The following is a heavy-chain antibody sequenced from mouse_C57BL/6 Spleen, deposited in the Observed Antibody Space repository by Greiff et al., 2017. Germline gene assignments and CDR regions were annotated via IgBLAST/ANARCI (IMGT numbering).Heavy chain of an antibody. Sequence: VQLQQSGPELVKPGASVKISCKASGYSFTSYYIHWVKQRPGQGLEWIGWIYPGSGNTKYNEKFKGKATLTTDTSSSTAYLQLSSLTSDDSAVYYCAAGGNYLVEFDYWGQGTTLTVSS. V-gene: IGHV1-66*01. CDR3: AAGGNYLVEFDY. CDR2: IYPGSGNT. D-gene: IGHD2-1*01. J-gene: IGHJ2*01. CDR1: GYSFTSYY.